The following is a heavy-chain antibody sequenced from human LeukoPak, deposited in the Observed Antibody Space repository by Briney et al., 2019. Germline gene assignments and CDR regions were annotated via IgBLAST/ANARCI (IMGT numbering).Heavy chain of an antibody. D-gene: IGHD4-23*01. J-gene: IGHJ4*02. CDR2: IIPIFGTA. CDR1: GYTFTSYD. V-gene: IGHV1-69*05. CDR3: ARDSMVVTLGD. Sequence: ASVKVSCKASGYTFTSYDINWVRQAPGQGLEWMGRIIPIFGTANYAQKFQGRVTITTDESTSTAYMELSSLRSEDTAVYYCARDSMVVTLGDWGQGTLVTVSS.